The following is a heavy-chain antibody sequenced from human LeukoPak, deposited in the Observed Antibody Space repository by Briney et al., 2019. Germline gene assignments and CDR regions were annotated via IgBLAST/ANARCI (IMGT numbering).Heavy chain of an antibody. CDR2: IYYTGMT. Sequence: PSETLSLTCTVPAGSISNYSLSWVRQPPGKGLEWIGYIYYTGMTNSNPSLNSRVTISMDTSKNQFSLNLRSVTAADTAIYYCARHGRMVIMSKFSTGIDQWGQGTLVTVSS. V-gene: IGHV4-59*08. CDR1: AGSISNYS. CDR3: ARHGRMVIMSKFSTGIDQ. D-gene: IGHD2-8*01. J-gene: IGHJ4*02.